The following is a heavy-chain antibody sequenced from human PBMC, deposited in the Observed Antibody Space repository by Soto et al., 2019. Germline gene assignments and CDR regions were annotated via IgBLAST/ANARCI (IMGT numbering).Heavy chain of an antibody. D-gene: IGHD6-6*01. CDR1: GYTFTSYG. Sequence: QVQLVQSGAEVKKPGASVKVSCKASGYTFTSYGISWVRQAPGQGLEWMGWISAYNGNTNYAQKRQGRVTMTTDTSTSTAYMELRSLRSDDTAVYYCARAFEYSSSSGLLGWFDPWGQGTLVTVSS. CDR3: ARAFEYSSSSGLLGWFDP. J-gene: IGHJ5*02. CDR2: ISAYNGNT. V-gene: IGHV1-18*01.